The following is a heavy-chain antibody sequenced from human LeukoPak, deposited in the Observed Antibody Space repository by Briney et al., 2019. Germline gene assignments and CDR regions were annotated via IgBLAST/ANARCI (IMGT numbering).Heavy chain of an antibody. V-gene: IGHV1-24*01. J-gene: IGHJ2*01. CDR3: ATVVGATYWYFDL. CDR1: GYTFTSYG. D-gene: IGHD1-26*01. CDR2: FDPEDGET. Sequence: ASVKVSCKASGYTFTSYGISWVRQAPGQGLEWMGGFDPEDGETIYAQKFQGRVTMTEDTSTDTAYMELSSLRSEDTAVYYCATVVGATYWYFDLWGRGTLVTVSS.